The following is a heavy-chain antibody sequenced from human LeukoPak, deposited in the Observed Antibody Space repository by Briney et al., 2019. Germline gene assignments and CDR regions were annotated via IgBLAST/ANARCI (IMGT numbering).Heavy chain of an antibody. D-gene: IGHD3-9*01. Sequence: PGGSLRLSCAASGFTFSNYAMSWVRQAPGKGLEWVSAITGSGGSTYYADSVKGRFTISRDNSKNTLYLQMNSLRAEDTAVYYCAKWGDYDVLTGYYVSDYWGQGTLVTVSS. CDR3: AKWGDYDVLTGYYVSDY. J-gene: IGHJ4*02. CDR1: GFTFSNYA. V-gene: IGHV3-23*01. CDR2: ITGSGGST.